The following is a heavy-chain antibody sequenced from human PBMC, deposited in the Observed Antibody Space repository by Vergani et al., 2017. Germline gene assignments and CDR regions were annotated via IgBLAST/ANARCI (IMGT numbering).Heavy chain of an antibody. CDR1: GYPFTSYY. CDR2: INPSGGST. V-gene: IGHV1-46*01. Sequence: QVQLVQSGAEVKKPGASVKVSCKASGYPFTSYYMHWVRQAPGQGLEWLGIINPSGGSTSYAQKFQGRVTMTRDTSTRTVYMELSSRRSEDTAVYCCAREPQTGTTENWFDAWGQGTLVTVSS. D-gene: IGHD1-7*01. J-gene: IGHJ5*02. CDR3: AREPQTGTTENWFDA.